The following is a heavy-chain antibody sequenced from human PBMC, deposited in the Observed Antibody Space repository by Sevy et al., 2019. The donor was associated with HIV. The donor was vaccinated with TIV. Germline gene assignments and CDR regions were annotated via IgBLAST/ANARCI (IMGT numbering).Heavy chain of an antibody. CDR2: INPNSGGT. D-gene: IGHD6-19*01. J-gene: IGHJ6*02. V-gene: IGHV1-2*06. CDR3: ARERGAIAVALYYYYGMDV. Sequence: ASVKVSCKASGYTFTGYYMHWVRQAPGQGLEWMGRINPNSGGTNYAQTFQGRVTMTRDTSISTAYMELSRLRSDDTAVYYCARERGAIAVALYYYYGMDVWGQGTTVTVSS. CDR1: GYTFTGYY.